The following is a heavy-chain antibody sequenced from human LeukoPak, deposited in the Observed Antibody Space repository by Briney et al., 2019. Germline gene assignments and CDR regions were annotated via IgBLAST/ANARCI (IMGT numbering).Heavy chain of an antibody. V-gene: IGHV5-51*01. Sequence: PGESLKISCEGSEYSFTNYWIGWVRQMPGKGLEWMGINYPGDSDTRYSPSFQGQVTISADKSISTAYLQWSSLKASDTAMYFCATYAGSYSKYFLYWGQGTLVTVSS. CDR1: EYSFTNYW. CDR3: ATYAGSYSKYFLY. CDR2: NYPGDSDT. J-gene: IGHJ1*01. D-gene: IGHD3-10*01.